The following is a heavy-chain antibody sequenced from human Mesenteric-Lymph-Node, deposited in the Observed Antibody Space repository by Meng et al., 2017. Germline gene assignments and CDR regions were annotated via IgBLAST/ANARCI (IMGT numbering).Heavy chain of an antibody. J-gene: IGHJ4*02. Sequence: GESLKISCAASGFTFSSYAMHWVRQAPGKGLEWVAVISYDGSNKYYADSVKGRFTISRDNSKNTLYLQMNSLRAEDTAVYYCASAAPVIAVAPIDYWGQGTLVTFSS. CDR3: ASAAPVIAVAPIDY. D-gene: IGHD6-19*01. CDR1: GFTFSSYA. V-gene: IGHV3-30*04. CDR2: ISYDGSNK.